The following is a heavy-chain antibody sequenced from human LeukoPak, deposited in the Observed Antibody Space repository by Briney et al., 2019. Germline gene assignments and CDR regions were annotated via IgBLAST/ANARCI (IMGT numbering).Heavy chain of an antibody. J-gene: IGHJ4*02. CDR1: GYSISSGYY. CDR3: ERQAGGY. V-gene: IGHV4-38-2*02. Sequence: PSETLSLTCTVSGYSISSGYYWGWIRQPPGKGLEWIGSIYHSGSTYYNPSLKSRVTISVDTSKNQFSLKLSSVTAADTAVYYCERQAGGYWGQGILVTVSS. D-gene: IGHD1-26*01. CDR2: IYHSGST.